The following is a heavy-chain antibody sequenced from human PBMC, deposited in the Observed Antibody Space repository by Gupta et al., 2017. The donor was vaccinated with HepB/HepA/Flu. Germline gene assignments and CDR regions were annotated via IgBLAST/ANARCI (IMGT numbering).Heavy chain of an antibody. CDR3: ARDRAAYYYYYMDV. Sequence: GLEWVSSISSSSSYIYYADSVKGRFTISRDNAKNSLYLQMNSLRAEDTAVYYCARDRAAYYYYYMDVWGKGTTVTVSS. D-gene: IGHD6-25*01. CDR2: ISSSSSYI. J-gene: IGHJ6*03. V-gene: IGHV3-21*01.